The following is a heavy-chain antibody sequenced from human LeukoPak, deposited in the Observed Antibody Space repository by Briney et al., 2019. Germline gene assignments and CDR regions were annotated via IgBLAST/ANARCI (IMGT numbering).Heavy chain of an antibody. CDR1: GFTVSSNY. J-gene: IGHJ3*01. D-gene: IGHD3-22*01. CDR3: VIRVTMVVVAYANAVAV. CDR2: IYSGGST. Sequence: GGSLRLSCAASGFTVSSNYMSWVRQAPAKGLEGVSVIYSGGSTYYADSVKGRFTISRDNSKNTLYLQMNRTTAEHTAGHYFVIRVTMVVVAYANAVAVWGQGRMTTVSS. V-gene: IGHV3-53*01.